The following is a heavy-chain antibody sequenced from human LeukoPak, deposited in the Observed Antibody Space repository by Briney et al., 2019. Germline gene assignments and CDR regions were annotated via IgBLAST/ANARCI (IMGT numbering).Heavy chain of an antibody. CDR3: ARVLEAASSDS. CDR1: GFTFSSYS. CDR2: ISSSSSYI. Sequence: PGGSLRLSCAASGFTFSSYSMNWVRQAPGKGLEWVSSISSSSSYIYYADSVRGRFTMSRGNAKNSLYLQMNSLRAEDTAVYYCARVLEAASSDSWGQGTPVTVSS. J-gene: IGHJ4*02. D-gene: IGHD6-13*01. V-gene: IGHV3-21*01.